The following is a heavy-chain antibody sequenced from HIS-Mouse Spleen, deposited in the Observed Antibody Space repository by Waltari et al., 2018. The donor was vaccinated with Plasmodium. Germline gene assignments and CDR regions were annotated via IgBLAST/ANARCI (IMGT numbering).Heavy chain of an antibody. J-gene: IGHJ6*02. CDR1: GFSLSTSGMC. CDR2: IDWDDDK. Sequence: QVTLRESGPALVKPTQTLTLTCTFSGFSLSTSGMCVTWIRQPPGKALEWLARIDWDDDKNNSTSLKTRLTISKDTSKNQVVLTMTNMEPGDTATYYCARTTYSSSSAKYYYYGMDVWGQGTTVTVSS. V-gene: IGHV2-70*15. CDR3: ARTTYSSSSAKYYYYGMDV. D-gene: IGHD6-6*01.